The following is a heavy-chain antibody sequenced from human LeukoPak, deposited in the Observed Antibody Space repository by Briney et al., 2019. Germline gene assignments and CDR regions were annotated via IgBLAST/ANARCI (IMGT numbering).Heavy chain of an antibody. CDR3: AKRHTSGWFYFDY. V-gene: IGHV3-23*01. Sequence: GGSLRLPCAASGFTFSNYAMSWVRQAPGKGLEWVSTIVGSGDTTYYADSVKGRFTISRDNSKSTLFLQMNSLRAEDTAVYYCAKRHTSGWFYFDYWGQGTLVTVSA. D-gene: IGHD6-19*01. J-gene: IGHJ4*02. CDR1: GFTFSNYA. CDR2: IVGSGDTT.